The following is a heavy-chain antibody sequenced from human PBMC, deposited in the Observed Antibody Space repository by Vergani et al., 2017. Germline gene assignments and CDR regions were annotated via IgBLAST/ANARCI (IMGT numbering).Heavy chain of an antibody. V-gene: IGHV3-9*01. CDR2: INWNSDSI. CDR1: GFTFDDYA. CDR3: VKDIAASGNYGYFDL. Sequence: EVQLVESGGGLVQPGRSLRLSCAASGFTFDDYAMHWVRQAPGKGLEWVSGINWNSDSIGYADAVKGRFTISRDNAKNSLYLQMNSLRAEDTALYYCVKDIAASGNYGYFDLWGRGTLVTVSS. J-gene: IGHJ2*01. D-gene: IGHD6-13*01.